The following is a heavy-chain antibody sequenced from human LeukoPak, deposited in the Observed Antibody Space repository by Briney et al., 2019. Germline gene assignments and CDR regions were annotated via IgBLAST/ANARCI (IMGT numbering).Heavy chain of an antibody. CDR1: GYTFTGYY. D-gene: IGHD2-15*01. V-gene: IGHV1-2*02. Sequence: GASVKVSCKASGYTFTGYYMHWVRQAPGQGLEWMGLINPNSGGTNYAQKFQGRVTMTRDTSISTAYMELSRLRSDDTAVYYCARAACSGGSCYSVYNWFDPWGQGTLVTVSS. CDR3: ARAACSGGSCYSVYNWFDP. J-gene: IGHJ5*02. CDR2: INPNSGGT.